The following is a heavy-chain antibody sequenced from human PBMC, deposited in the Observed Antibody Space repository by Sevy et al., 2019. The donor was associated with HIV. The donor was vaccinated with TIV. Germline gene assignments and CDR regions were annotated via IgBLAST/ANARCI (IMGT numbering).Heavy chain of an antibody. CDR3: ARDLFSGGNAVYGY. CDR1: GFTFSSYA. D-gene: IGHD2-15*01. Sequence: GGSVRLSCAASGFTFSSYAMNWVRQAPGKGVEWVSSINAISSNIYYADSVKGRFTISRDNAENSLYLQMNSVRAEDTAVYYCARDLFSGGNAVYGYWGQGTLVTVSS. CDR2: INAISSNI. V-gene: IGHV3-21*01. J-gene: IGHJ4*02.